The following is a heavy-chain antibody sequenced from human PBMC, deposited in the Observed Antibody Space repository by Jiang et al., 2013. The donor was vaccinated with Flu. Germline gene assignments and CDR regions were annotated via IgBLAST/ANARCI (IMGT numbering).Heavy chain of an antibody. CDR2: IIPILGIA. D-gene: IGHD3-3*01. CDR1: GGTFSSYA. J-gene: IGHJ6*02. Sequence: GAEVKKPGSSVKVSCKASGGTFSSYAISWVRQAPGQGLEWMGRIIPILGIANYAQKFQGRVTITADKSTSTAYMELSSLRSEDTAVYYCARDTYYDFWSGYYKDVLYGMDVWGQGTTVTVSS. CDR3: ARDTYYDFWSGYYKDVLYGMDV. V-gene: IGHV1-69*04.